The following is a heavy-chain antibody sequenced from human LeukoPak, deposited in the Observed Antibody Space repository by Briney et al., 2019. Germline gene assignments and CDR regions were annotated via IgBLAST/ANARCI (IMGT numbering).Heavy chain of an antibody. CDR2: FDPEDGET. CDR1: GYTLTELS. V-gene: IGHV1-24*01. Sequence: ASVMVSCKVSGYTLTELSMHWVRQAPGKGLEWMGGFDPEDGETIYAQKFQGRVTMTEDTSTDTAYMELSSLRSEDTAVYYCATLAVAGNDYYYGMDVWGQGTTVTVSS. J-gene: IGHJ6*02. CDR3: ATLAVAGNDYYYGMDV. D-gene: IGHD6-19*01.